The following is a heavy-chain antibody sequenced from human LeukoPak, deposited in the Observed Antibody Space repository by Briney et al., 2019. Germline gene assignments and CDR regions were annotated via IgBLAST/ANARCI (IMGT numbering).Heavy chain of an antibody. D-gene: IGHD5-18*01. CDR1: GGSFSGYY. CDR3: ARAKDTAMVFDY. V-gene: IGHV4-31*11. CDR2: IYYSGST. J-gene: IGHJ4*02. Sequence: KASETLSLTCAVYGGSFSGYYWSWIRQHPGKGLEWIGYIYYSGSTYYNPSLKSRVTISVDTSKNQFSLKLSSVTAADTAVYYCARAKDTAMVFDYWGQGTLVTVSS.